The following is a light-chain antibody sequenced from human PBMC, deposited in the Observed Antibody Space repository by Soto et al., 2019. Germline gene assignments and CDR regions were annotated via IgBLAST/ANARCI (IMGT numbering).Light chain of an antibody. CDR3: MQALQTPIT. J-gene: IGKJ5*01. Sequence: IVHTQTPPSLPVNPGEPASISCRSSQSLLHSNGYNYLDWYLQKPGQSPQLLIYLGSNRASGVPDRFSASGSGTDFTLKISRVEAEDVGVYYCMQALQTPITFGQGTRLEIK. V-gene: IGKV2-28*01. CDR1: QSLLHSNGYNY. CDR2: LGS.